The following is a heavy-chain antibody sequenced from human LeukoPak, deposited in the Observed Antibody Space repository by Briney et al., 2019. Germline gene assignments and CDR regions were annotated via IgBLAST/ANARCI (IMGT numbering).Heavy chain of an antibody. Sequence: GGSVRLSRAASVFSFTNCAMSGVRQAPARGPEGVSSIRGGGETFYTNSVKCGVPLSKDDSRNTEFLLLTNLRVEDTAIYYCAQADWVSNAHALWGGQRTEVPVSS. V-gene: IGHV3-23*01. CDR1: VFSFTNCA. CDR2: IRGGGET. CDR3: AQADWVSNAHALW. D-gene: IGHD1-1*01. J-gene: IGHJ4*02.